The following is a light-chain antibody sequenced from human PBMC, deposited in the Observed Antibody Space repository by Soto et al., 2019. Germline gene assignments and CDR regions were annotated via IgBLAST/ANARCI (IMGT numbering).Light chain of an antibody. CDR2: DDN. Sequence: QSALTQPPSVSAAPGQKVTISCSGSSSNIGNNYVSWYQQLPGAAPKLLIYDDNKRPSGIPDRFSGSKSGTSATLGITGLQTGDDADYYCGTWDSSLSAGQIGGGTKLTVL. CDR1: SSNIGNNY. V-gene: IGLV1-51*01. CDR3: GTWDSSLSAGQ. J-gene: IGLJ2*01.